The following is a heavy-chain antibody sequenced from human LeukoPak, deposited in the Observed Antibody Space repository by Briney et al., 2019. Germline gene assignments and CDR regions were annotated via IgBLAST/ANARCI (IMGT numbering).Heavy chain of an antibody. CDR1: GGSISSYY. CDR3: CGYSYGYGAFDI. CDR2: IYYSGRT. J-gene: IGHJ3*02. Sequence: SETLSLTCTVSGGSISSYYWSWIRQSPGKGLEWIGYIYYSGRTNYNPSLKSRVTISVDTSKNQFSLKLSSVTAADTAVYYCCGYSYGYGAFDIWGQGTMVTVSS. V-gene: IGHV4-59*08. D-gene: IGHD5-18*01.